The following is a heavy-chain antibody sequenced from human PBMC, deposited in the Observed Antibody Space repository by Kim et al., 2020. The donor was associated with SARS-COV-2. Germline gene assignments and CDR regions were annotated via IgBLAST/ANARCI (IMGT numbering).Heavy chain of an antibody. D-gene: IGHD3-3*01. J-gene: IGHJ5*02. Sequence: ASVKVSCKTSGYTFGDHYIHWVRQAPGQGLEWLGWINPNSGDTVYAHKFQGRVILTRDVSITTAYMELTRLTSGDTGVYFCARGVAGGPSWFDPWGQG. CDR1: GYTFGDHY. CDR3: ARGVAGGPSWFDP. V-gene: IGHV1-2*02. CDR2: INPNSGDT.